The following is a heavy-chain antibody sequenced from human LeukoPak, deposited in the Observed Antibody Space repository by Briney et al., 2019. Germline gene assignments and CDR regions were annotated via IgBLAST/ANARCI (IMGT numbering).Heavy chain of an antibody. CDR3: ATDRSYDSSGYYNFDY. Sequence: GASVKVSCKVSGYTLTELSMHWVRQAPGKGLEWMGGFDPEDGETIYAQKFQGRVTMTEDTSTDTAYMELSSLRSEDTAVYYCATDRSYDSSGYYNFDYWGQGTLVTVSS. V-gene: IGHV1-24*01. D-gene: IGHD3-22*01. CDR1: GYTLTELS. J-gene: IGHJ4*02. CDR2: FDPEDGET.